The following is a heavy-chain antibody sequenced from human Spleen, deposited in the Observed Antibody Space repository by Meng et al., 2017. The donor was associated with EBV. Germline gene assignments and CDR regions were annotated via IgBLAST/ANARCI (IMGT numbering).Heavy chain of an antibody. D-gene: IGHD3-22*01. V-gene: IGHV1-3*01. CDR3: ARDLYDSSGSTFDY. CDR1: GYTFTTYA. Sequence: VQVVQSGAGAMQLGASVKVSFKASGYTFTTYAMHWVRQAPGQRLEWMGWINADNGDTKYSQRFQGRVTITRDTSASTAYMELSSLRSEDTAVYYCARDLYDSSGSTFDYWGQGTLVTVSS. J-gene: IGHJ4*02. CDR2: INADNGDT.